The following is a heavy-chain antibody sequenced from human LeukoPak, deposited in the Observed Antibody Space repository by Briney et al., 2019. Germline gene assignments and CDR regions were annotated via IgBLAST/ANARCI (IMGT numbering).Heavy chain of an antibody. CDR1: GYTFTGYY. CDR2: INPNSGGT. Sequence: ASVKVSCKASGYTFTGYYMHWVRQAPGQGLEWMGWINPNSGGTNYAQKFQGRVTMTRDTSISTAYMELRSLRSDDTAVYYCASGEYSRTRLGYWGQGTLVTVSS. CDR3: ASGEYSRTRLGY. J-gene: IGHJ4*02. D-gene: IGHD6-6*01. V-gene: IGHV1-2*02.